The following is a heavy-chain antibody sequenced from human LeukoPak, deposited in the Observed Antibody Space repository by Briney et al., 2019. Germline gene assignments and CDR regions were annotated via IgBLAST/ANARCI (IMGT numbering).Heavy chain of an antibody. V-gene: IGHV1-69*04. D-gene: IGHD6-25*01. Sequence: ASVKVSCKASGGTFSSYAISWVRQAPGQGLEWMGRIIPILGIANYAQKFQGRVTITADKSTSTAYTELSSLRSEDTAVYYCAIARPYHSSDLDYWGQGTLVTVSS. CDR1: GGTFSSYA. CDR2: IIPILGIA. J-gene: IGHJ4*02. CDR3: AIARPYHSSDLDY.